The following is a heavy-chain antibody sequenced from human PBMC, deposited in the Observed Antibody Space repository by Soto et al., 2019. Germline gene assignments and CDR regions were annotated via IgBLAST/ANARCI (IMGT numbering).Heavy chain of an antibody. J-gene: IGHJ4*02. V-gene: IGHV1-58*01. CDR1: GFTFTNSA. CDR2: IVVGSGHT. D-gene: IGHD6-13*01. CDR3: ADDDIAELI. Sequence: SVKVSCKTSGFTFTNSAVQWVRQARGQRLEWIGWIVVGSGHTNYAQKFQERVTFTRDMSTSTTYMELSSLRSEDTAVYYCADDDIAELIWGQGTLVTVSS.